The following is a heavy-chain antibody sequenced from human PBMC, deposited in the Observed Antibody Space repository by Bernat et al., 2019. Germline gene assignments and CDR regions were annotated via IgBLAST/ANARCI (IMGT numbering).Heavy chain of an antibody. D-gene: IGHD5-18*01. J-gene: IGHJ4*02. CDR3: ARLVQKWSLDY. CDR2: IWYDGSNK. Sequence: QVQLVESGGGVVQPGRSLRLSCAASGFTFSSYGMHWVRQAPGKGLEWVAVIWYDGSNKYYVDSVQGRFFISRDNSKNMVYLQMNSLRADDTAVYYCARLVQKWSLDYWGQGALVTVSS. CDR1: GFTFSSYG. V-gene: IGHV3-33*01.